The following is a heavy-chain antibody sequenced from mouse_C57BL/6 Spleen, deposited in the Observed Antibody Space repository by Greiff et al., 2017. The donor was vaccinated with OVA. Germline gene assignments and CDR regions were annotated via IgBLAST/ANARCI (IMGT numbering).Heavy chain of an antibody. CDR1: GYTFTSYG. Sequence: QVHVKQSGAELARPGASVKLSCKASGYTFTSYGISWVKQSTGQGLEWIGEIYPRSGNTYYNEKFKGKATLTADKSSSTAYMELRSLTSEDSAVYFCARPYHYYYGSSRIYFDYWGQGTTLTVSS. D-gene: IGHD1-1*01. J-gene: IGHJ2*01. CDR3: ARPYHYYYGSSRIYFDY. CDR2: IYPRSGNT. V-gene: IGHV1-81*01.